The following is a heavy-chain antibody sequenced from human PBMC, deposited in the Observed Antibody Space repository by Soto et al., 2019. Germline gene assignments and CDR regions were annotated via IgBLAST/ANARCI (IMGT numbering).Heavy chain of an antibody. Sequence: GGSLRLSCAASGFTFSSYGMHWVRQAPGKGLEWVAVIWYDGSNKYYADSVNGRFIISRDNAKKSLYLQMNSLRAEDTAVYYCARPLELRVHGAFDIWGQGTMVTVSS. J-gene: IGHJ3*02. V-gene: IGHV3-33*01. D-gene: IGHD1-7*01. CDR1: GFTFSSYG. CDR2: IWYDGSNK. CDR3: ARPLELRVHGAFDI.